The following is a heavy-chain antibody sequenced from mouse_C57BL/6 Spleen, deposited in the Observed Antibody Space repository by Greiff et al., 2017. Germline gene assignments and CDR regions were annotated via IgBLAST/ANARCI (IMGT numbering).Heavy chain of an antibody. CDR3: ARDYYGSSRALYARDY. CDR1: GYTFTSYW. J-gene: IGHJ4*01. CDR2: INPSSGYT. D-gene: IGHD1-1*01. V-gene: IGHV1-7*01. Sequence: QVQLQQSGAELAKPGASVKLSCKASGYTFTSYWMHWVKQRPGQGLEWIGYINPSSGYTTYNQKFKDKATLTADKSSSTAYMQLSSLTYEDSAVYYCARDYYGSSRALYARDYWGQGTSVTVSS.